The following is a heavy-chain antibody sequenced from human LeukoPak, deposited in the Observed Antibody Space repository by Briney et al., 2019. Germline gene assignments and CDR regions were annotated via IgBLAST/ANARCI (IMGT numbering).Heavy chain of an antibody. Sequence: PSQTLSLTCAISGDSVSSNSAAWTWLRQSSSGGLEWLGRTYYRSKWNNEYAVSVKGRMTISPDTSENQFSLHLDSVTPEDTAVYFCARGFRKDFLSGYYVFDFWGQGTRVTVSS. CDR2: TYYRSKWNN. J-gene: IGHJ4*02. CDR1: GDSVSSNSAA. V-gene: IGHV6-1*01. D-gene: IGHD3-3*01. CDR3: ARGFRKDFLSGYYVFDF.